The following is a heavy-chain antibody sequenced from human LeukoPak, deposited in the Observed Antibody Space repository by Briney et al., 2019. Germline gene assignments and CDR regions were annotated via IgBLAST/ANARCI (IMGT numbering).Heavy chain of an antibody. CDR1: GFTFSSYA. J-gene: IGHJ5*02. CDR2: ISGSGGST. CDR3: AKAPQSRVAGWYNWFDP. Sequence: PGGSLRLSCAASGFTFSSYAMSWVRQAPGKGLEWVSAISGSGGSTYYADSVKGRFTISRDNSKNTLYLQMNSLRAEDTAVYYCAKAPQSRVAGWYNWFDPWGQGTLVTVSS. D-gene: IGHD6-19*01. V-gene: IGHV3-23*01.